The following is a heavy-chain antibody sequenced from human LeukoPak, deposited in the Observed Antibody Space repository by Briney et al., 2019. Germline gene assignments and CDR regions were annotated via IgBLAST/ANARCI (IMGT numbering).Heavy chain of an antibody. CDR2: IYPGGSDT. Sequence: GESLKISCKGSGYSFTSYWIGWVRQMPGKGLEWMGIIYPGGSDTRYSPSFQGQVTISADKSISTAYLQWSSLKASDTAMYYCARSGVATIRKAGFDYWGQGTLVTVSS. J-gene: IGHJ4*02. D-gene: IGHD5-12*01. CDR3: ARSGVATIRKAGFDY. V-gene: IGHV5-51*01. CDR1: GYSFTSYW.